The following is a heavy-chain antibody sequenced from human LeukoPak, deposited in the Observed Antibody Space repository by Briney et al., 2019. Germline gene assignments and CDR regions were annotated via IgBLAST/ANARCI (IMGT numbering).Heavy chain of an antibody. Sequence: SETLSLTCAVYGGSFSGYYWSWIRQPPGKGLEWIGEINHSGSTNYNPSLKSRVTISVDTSKNQFSLKLSSVTAADTAVYYCARRRAITMIVVVITTYFDYWGQGTLVTVSS. CDR1: GGSFSGYY. CDR3: ARRRAITMIVVVITTYFDY. V-gene: IGHV4-34*01. D-gene: IGHD3-22*01. CDR2: INHSGST. J-gene: IGHJ4*02.